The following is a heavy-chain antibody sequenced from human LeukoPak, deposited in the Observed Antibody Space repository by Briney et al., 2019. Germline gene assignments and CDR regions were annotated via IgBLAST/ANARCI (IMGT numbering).Heavy chain of an antibody. Sequence: PGGSLRLSCAASGFTFSSYWMSWVRQAPGKGLEWVANIKQDGSEKYDVDSVKGRFTIPRDNAKNSLYLQMNSLRAEDTAVYYCARDRGFEYSDTGSFDYWGQGTLVTVSS. CDR2: IKQDGSEK. J-gene: IGHJ4*02. V-gene: IGHV3-7*01. CDR1: GFTFSSYW. D-gene: IGHD6-6*01. CDR3: ARDRGFEYSDTGSFDY.